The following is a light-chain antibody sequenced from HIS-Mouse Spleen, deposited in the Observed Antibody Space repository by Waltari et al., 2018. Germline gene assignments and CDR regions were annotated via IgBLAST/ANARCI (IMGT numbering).Light chain of an antibody. CDR3: SSYTSSSTRV. CDR2: DVS. CDR1: SSDVGGYNY. V-gene: IGLV2-14*03. Sequence: QSALTQPASVSGSPGQSITISCTGTSSDVGGYNYVSWYQPNPGKPPKLMFYDVSNRPSGVSNRFAGSKAGNTASLTISGLQAEDEADYYCSSYTSSSTRVFGGGTKLTVL. J-gene: IGLJ3*02.